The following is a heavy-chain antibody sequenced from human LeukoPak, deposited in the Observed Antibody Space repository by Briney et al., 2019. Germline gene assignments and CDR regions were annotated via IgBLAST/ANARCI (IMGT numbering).Heavy chain of an antibody. D-gene: IGHD4-17*01. J-gene: IGHJ4*02. Sequence: PGGSLRLSCAASGFTFSSYWMSWVRQAPGKGLEWVANIKQDGSEKYYVDSVKGRFTISRDNAKKSLYLQMNRLRAEDTAVYYCARGSQLLTTVTTCFDYWGQGTPVTVSS. CDR2: IKQDGSEK. CDR1: GFTFSSYW. V-gene: IGHV3-7*01. CDR3: ARGSQLLTTVTTCFDY.